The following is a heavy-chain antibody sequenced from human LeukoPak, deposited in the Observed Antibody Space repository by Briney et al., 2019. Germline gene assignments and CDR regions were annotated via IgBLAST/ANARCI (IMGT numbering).Heavy chain of an antibody. Sequence: SQTLSLTCAISGDSVSSNNAAWNWLRQSPSRGLEWLGRTYYRSKWYNDYALSLQSRITIDPDTSKNQFSLQLNSVTPEDTAVYYCAREGDGYNYGLKYYFDYWGQGTLVTVSS. D-gene: IGHD5-24*01. V-gene: IGHV6-1*01. J-gene: IGHJ4*02. CDR3: AREGDGYNYGLKYYFDY. CDR1: GDSVSSNNAA. CDR2: TYYRSKWYN.